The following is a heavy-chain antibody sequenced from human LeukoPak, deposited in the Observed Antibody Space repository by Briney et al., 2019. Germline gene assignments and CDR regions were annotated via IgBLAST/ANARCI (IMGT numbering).Heavy chain of an antibody. Sequence: ASVKVSCKASGYTFTSYGISWVRQAPGQGLEWMGWISGYNGNTNYAQKLQGRVTMTTDTSTSTAYMELRSLRSDDTALYYCARETDCTNGVCYADFDYWGQGTLVTVSS. D-gene: IGHD2-8*01. CDR3: ARETDCTNGVCYADFDY. CDR1: GYTFTSYG. CDR2: ISGYNGNT. J-gene: IGHJ4*02. V-gene: IGHV1-18*01.